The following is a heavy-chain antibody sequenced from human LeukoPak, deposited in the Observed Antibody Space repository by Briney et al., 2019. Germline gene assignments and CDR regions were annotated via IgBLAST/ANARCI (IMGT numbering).Heavy chain of an antibody. J-gene: IGHJ4*02. V-gene: IGHV4-34*01. CDR2: INHSGST. D-gene: IGHD2-2*01. CDR1: GGSFSGYY. Sequence: SETLSLTCAVYGGSFSGYYWSWIRQPPGKGLEWIGEINHSGSTNYNPSLKSRVTISVDTSKNQFSLKLSSVTAADTAVYYCARGLGYCSSTSCYWHCFDYWGQGTLVTVSS. CDR3: ARGLGYCSSTSCYWHCFDY.